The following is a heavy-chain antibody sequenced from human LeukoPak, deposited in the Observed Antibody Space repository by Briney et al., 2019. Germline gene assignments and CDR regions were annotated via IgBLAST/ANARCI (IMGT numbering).Heavy chain of an antibody. J-gene: IGHJ4*02. CDR1: GFTFNNYA. V-gene: IGHV3-23*01. CDR3: ARDYADYVGYFFFDY. D-gene: IGHD4-17*01. Sequence: GGSLRLSCAASGFTFNNYAMNWVRQAPGKGLEWVSSIGGGGETTYYADSAKGRFTISRDNSQNTLYLQMNSLRAEDTAVYYCARDYADYVGYFFFDYWGQGTLVAVSS. CDR2: IGGGGETT.